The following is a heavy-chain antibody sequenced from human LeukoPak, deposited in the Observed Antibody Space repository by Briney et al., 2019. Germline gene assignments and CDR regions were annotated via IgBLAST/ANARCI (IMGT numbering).Heavy chain of an antibody. CDR1: GFTFSSYS. D-gene: IGHD3-9*01. V-gene: IGHV3-21*04. Sequence: SGGSLRLSCAASGFTFSSYSMNWVRQAPGKGLEWVSSISSSSSYIYYADSVKGRFTISRDNSKNTLYLQMNSLRAEDTAVYYCAKGLYYDTYMDVWGKGTTVTVSS. CDR3: AKGLYYDTYMDV. CDR2: ISSSSSYI. J-gene: IGHJ6*03.